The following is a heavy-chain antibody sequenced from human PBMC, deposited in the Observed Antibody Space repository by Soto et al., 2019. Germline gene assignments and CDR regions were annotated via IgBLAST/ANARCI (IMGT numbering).Heavy chain of an antibody. CDR3: ASRVPSVKYYGVFDY. V-gene: IGHV3-7*03. CDR1: GFTFNNYW. Sequence: PGGSLRLSCAASGFTFNNYWMTWVRQAPGRGLEWVANIKQDGSEKYYVDSVKGRFTISRDNAKNSLYLQMNSLRAEDTAVYYCASRVPSVKYYGVFDYWGQGALVTVSS. D-gene: IGHD3-3*01. J-gene: IGHJ4*02. CDR2: IKQDGSEK.